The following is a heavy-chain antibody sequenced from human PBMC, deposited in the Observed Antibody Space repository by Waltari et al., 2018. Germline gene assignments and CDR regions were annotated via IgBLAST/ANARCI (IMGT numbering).Heavy chain of an antibody. CDR2: IYYTGTA. D-gene: IGHD6-25*01. J-gene: IGHJ6*02. Sequence: QVQLQASGPGQVQPSATPSLTCAVSGASITSHYWSWIRQIPEKGVEWIGHIYYTGTATYNPSLESRVTISVDMSKNQFSLKVTSVTPADTAEYFCAGGSAYGVDVWGQGTTVTVSS. CDR3: AGGSAYGVDV. CDR1: GASITSHY. V-gene: IGHV4-59*11.